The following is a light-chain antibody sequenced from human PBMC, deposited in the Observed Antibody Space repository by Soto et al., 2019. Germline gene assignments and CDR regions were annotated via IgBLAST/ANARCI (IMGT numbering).Light chain of an antibody. CDR3: CSYAGSSTSV. CDR2: EGS. CDR1: SSDVGSYNL. J-gene: IGLJ1*01. Sequence: QSVLTQPASVSGSPGQSITTSCTGTSSDVGSYNLVSWYQQHPGKAPKLMIYEGSKRPSGVSNRFSGSKSGNTASLTISGLQPEDEADYSCCSYAGSSTSVFATGTKVTVL. V-gene: IGLV2-23*01.